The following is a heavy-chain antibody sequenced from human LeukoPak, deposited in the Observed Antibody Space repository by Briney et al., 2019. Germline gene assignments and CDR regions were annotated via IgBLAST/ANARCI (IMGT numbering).Heavy chain of an antibody. J-gene: IGHJ2*01. CDR1: GFTFSNSG. Sequence: QPGRSLRLSCGAPGFTFSNSGFHWVRQAPGKGLEWVAVIWYDGSNKNYVDSVKGRFTISRDNSKNTVYLEMNSLRAEDTAVYYCARGVFAGDLLTGYWYFDLWGRGTPVTVSS. CDR3: ARGVFAGDLLTGYWYFDL. D-gene: IGHD1-20*01. CDR2: IWYDGSNK. V-gene: IGHV3-33*01.